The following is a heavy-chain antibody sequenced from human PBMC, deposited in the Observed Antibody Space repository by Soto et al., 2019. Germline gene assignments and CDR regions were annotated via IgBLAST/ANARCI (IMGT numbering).Heavy chain of an antibody. CDR3: ARRFTGKWGEKFDL. D-gene: IGHD3-16*01. J-gene: IGHJ4*02. CDR2: IYHSGST. V-gene: IGHV4-30-2*01. CDR1: GGSISSGGYS. Sequence: PSETLSLTCAVSGGSISSGGYSWSWIRQPPGKGLEWIGYIYHSGSTYYNPSLKSRVTISVDRSKNQFSLKLSSVTAADTAVYYCARRFTGKWGEKFDLWGQG.